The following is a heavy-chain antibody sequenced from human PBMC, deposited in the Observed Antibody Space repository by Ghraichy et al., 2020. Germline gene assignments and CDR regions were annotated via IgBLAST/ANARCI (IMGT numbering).Heavy chain of an antibody. Sequence: SQTLSLTCAVSGGSISSGGYSWSWIRQPPGKGLEWIGYIYHSGSTYYNPSLKSRVTISVDRSKNQFSLKLSSVTAADTAVYYCAGRTGGWWLPRDRGWYFDLWGRGTLVTVSS. CDR1: GGSISSGGYS. V-gene: IGHV4-30-2*01. CDR2: IYHSGST. J-gene: IGHJ2*01. D-gene: IGHD2-15*01. CDR3: AGRTGGWWLPRDRGWYFDL.